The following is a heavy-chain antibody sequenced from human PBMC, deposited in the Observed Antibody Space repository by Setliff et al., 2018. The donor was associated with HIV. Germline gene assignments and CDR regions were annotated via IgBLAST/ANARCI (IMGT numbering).Heavy chain of an antibody. J-gene: IGHJ6*03. CDR2: IYYSGSI. CDR1: GGSISNSAYY. D-gene: IGHD3-9*01. CDR3: ARHPRHYNILTGYRYYMDV. Sequence: SETLSLTCTVSGGSISNSAYYWGWVRQPPGKGLEWIGAIYYSGSIYHNPSLNSRVTTSVDKSKNQFSLKLSSVTAADTAMYYCARHPRHYNILTGYRYYMDVWGKGTTVTVSS. V-gene: IGHV4-39*01.